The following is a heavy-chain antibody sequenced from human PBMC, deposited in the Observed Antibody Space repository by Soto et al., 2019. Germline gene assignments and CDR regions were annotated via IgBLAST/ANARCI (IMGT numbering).Heavy chain of an antibody. Sequence: GGSLRLSCAASGFTFSSYAMSWVRQAPGKGLEWVSSISGSGGSTYYADSVKGRFTISRDNAKNTLYLQMNSLRAEDTAVYYCAREGSSSWGPYYYGMDVWGQGTTVTVSS. J-gene: IGHJ6*02. CDR2: ISGSGGST. D-gene: IGHD6-13*01. CDR3: AREGSSSWGPYYYGMDV. CDR1: GFTFSSYA. V-gene: IGHV3-23*01.